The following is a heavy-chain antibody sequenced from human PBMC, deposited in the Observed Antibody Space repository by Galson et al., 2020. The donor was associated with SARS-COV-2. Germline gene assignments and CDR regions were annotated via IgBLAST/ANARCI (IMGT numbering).Heavy chain of an antibody. Sequence: NSGGSLRLSCAASEFSFRDYYMSWIRQAPGKGLDWISYISASGGTIYYADSVKGRFTISRDNAKNSLYLQMNSLRAEDTAVYFCAREPWDVWGQGTTVTVSS. CDR3: AREPWDV. V-gene: IGHV3-11*04. CDR2: ISASGGTI. CDR1: EFSFRDYY. J-gene: IGHJ6*02.